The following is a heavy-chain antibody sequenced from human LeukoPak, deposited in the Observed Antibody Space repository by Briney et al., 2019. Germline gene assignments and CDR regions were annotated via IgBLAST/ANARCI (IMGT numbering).Heavy chain of an antibody. J-gene: IGHJ3*02. CDR2: MNPNSGNT. V-gene: IGHV1-8*01. CDR1: GYTFTSYD. CDR3: ARRPVGANDAFEI. Sequence: GASVKVSCKASGYTFTSYDINWVRQATGQGLEWMGWMNPNSGNTGNAQKLQVRVTMTTDTSTSTAYMELRRLRSDDTSVYYCARRPVGANDAFEIWCQGTMVTVSS. D-gene: IGHD1-26*01.